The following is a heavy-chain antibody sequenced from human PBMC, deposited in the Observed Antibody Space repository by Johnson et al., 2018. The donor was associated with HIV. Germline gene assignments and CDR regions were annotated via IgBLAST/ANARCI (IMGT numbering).Heavy chain of an antibody. Sequence: EVQLVESGGGVVRPGGSLRLSCAASGFTFDDYGMSWVRQAPGKGLEWVSGIYWNGGTTGYADSVKGRFTISRDNAKNSLYLQMNSLRAEDTALHYCARDLAFAYCGGDCYSGAFDIWGQGTMVTVSS. V-gene: IGHV3-20*04. CDR3: ARDLAFAYCGGDCYSGAFDI. CDR1: GFTFDDYG. J-gene: IGHJ3*02. D-gene: IGHD2-21*02. CDR2: IYWNGGTT.